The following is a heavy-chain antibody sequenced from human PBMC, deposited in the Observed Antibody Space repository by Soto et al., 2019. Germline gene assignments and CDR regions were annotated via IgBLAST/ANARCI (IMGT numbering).Heavy chain of an antibody. J-gene: IGHJ6*02. Sequence: GGSMRLSCAASGFRFSIYSMNWVRPAPGKGLEWGSSISGSSSYIYYADSVKGRFTISRDNAKNLLYLQMNSLRAEDTAVYYCARDKGYSSSSTYYYYYGMDVWGQGTTVTVS. D-gene: IGHD6-6*01. CDR1: GFRFSIYS. V-gene: IGHV3-21*03. CDR2: ISGSSSYI. CDR3: ARDKGYSSSSTYYYYYGMDV.